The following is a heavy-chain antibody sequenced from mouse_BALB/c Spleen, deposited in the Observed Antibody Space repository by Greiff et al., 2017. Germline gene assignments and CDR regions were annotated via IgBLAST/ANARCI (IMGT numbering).Heavy chain of an antibody. Sequence: EVQVVESGGGLVQPGGSRKLSCAASGFTFSSFGMHWVRQAPEKGLEWVAYISSGSSTIYYADTVKGRFTISRDNPKNTLFLQMTSLRSEDTAMYYCARRGPPHYAMDYWGQGTSGTVSS. CDR1: GFTFSSFG. CDR2: ISSGSSTI. CDR3: ARRGPPHYAMDY. D-gene: IGHD3-3*01. V-gene: IGHV5-17*02. J-gene: IGHJ4*01.